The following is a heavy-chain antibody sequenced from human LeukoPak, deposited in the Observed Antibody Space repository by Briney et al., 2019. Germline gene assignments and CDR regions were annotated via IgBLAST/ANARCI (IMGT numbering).Heavy chain of an antibody. V-gene: IGHV3-11*04. CDR3: ARDNYYCPF. D-gene: IGHD3-10*01. CDR1: GFTFRDFY. J-gene: IGHJ4*02. CDR2: ISGSGDNI. Sequence: GGSLHLSCAASGFTFRDFYMNWIRQVPGKGLEWVSYISGSGDNIYYADSVKGRFTISKDNAKNSLYLQMISLRAGDTALYYCARDNYYCPFWGRGTRLSVSS.